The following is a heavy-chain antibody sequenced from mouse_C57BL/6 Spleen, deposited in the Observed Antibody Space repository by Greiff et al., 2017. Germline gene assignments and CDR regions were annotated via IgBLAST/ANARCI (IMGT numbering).Heavy chain of an antibody. V-gene: IGHV5-4*03. Sequence: EVKLMESGGGLVKPGGSLKLSCAASGFTFSSYAMSWVRQTPEKRLEWVATISDGGSYTYYPDNVKGRFTISRDNAKNNLYLQMSHLKSEDTAMYYCANDYDGTPFAYWGQGTLVTVSA. J-gene: IGHJ3*01. CDR3: ANDYDGTPFAY. D-gene: IGHD2-4*01. CDR2: ISDGGSYT. CDR1: GFTFSSYA.